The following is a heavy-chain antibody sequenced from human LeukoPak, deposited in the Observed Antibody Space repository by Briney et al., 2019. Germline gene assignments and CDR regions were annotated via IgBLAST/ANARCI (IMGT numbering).Heavy chain of an antibody. V-gene: IGHV3-23*01. J-gene: IGHJ4*02. Sequence: GGSPRLSCAASGFTVSSNYMSWVRQAPGKGLEWVSVISGSGGSTYYADSVKGRFTISRDNSKNTLYLQMNSLRAEDTAVYYCAKGGNFARQLWPLFDVEIFDYWGQGTLVTVSS. CDR2: ISGSGGST. D-gene: IGHD5-18*01. CDR1: GFTVSSNY. CDR3: AKGGNFARQLWPLFDVEIFDY.